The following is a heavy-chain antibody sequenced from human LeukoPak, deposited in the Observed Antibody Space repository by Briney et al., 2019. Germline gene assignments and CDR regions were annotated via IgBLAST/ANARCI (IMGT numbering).Heavy chain of an antibody. CDR2: IRYDGSNK. J-gene: IGHJ6*03. Sequence: PGGSLRLSCAASGFTFSSYGMHWVRQAPGKGLEWVAFIRYDGSNKYYADSVKGRFTISRDNSKNTLYPQMNSLRAEDTAVYYCARGRYFTYYYYYMDVWGKGTTVTVSS. CDR1: GFTFSSYG. D-gene: IGHD2/OR15-2a*01. V-gene: IGHV3-30*02. CDR3: ARGRYFTYYYYYMDV.